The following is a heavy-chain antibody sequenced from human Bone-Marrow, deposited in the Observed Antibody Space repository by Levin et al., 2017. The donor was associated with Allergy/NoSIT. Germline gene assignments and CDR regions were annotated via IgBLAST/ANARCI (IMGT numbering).Heavy chain of an antibody. CDR3: VKSRGSGSWDYFDY. J-gene: IGHJ4*02. D-gene: IGHD6-13*01. V-gene: IGHV3-23*01. Sequence: GGSLRLSCAASGFTFSSYAMSWVRQAPGKGLEWVSAISGSGGSTYYADSVKGRFTISRDNSKNTLYLQMNSLRAEDTAVEYCVKSRGSGSWDYFDYWGQGTLVTVSS. CDR1: GFTFSSYA. CDR2: ISGSGGST.